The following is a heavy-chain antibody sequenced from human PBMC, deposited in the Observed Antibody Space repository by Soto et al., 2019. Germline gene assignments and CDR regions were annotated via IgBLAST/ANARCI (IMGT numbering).Heavy chain of an antibody. V-gene: IGHV3-33*01. CDR1: GFTFSNYG. CDR3: ARGWYRSGGDFDS. Sequence: QVQLVESGGGVVQPGRSLRLSCAASGFTFSNYGMHWVRQAPGKGLEWVAIIWYDGSNKYYAESVKGRFTISRDNSKNILYLQMNSLIVEDTAVYYCARGWYRSGGDFDSWGQGTLVTVSS. D-gene: IGHD6-19*01. CDR2: IWYDGSNK. J-gene: IGHJ4*02.